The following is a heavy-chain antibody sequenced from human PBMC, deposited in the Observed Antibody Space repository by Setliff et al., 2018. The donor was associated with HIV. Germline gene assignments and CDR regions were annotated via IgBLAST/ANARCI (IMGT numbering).Heavy chain of an antibody. CDR1: GFSFSTYA. V-gene: IGHV3-23*01. Sequence: PGGSLRLSCAASGFSFSTYAMTWVRQAPGKGLEWVSVIVNSGGVTYYADSVKGRFAISRDNSKNMLYLQMNSLRTEDTAIYFCAKLSGRDPADFWGQGTLVTVSS. CDR3: AKLSGRDPADF. J-gene: IGHJ4*02. D-gene: IGHD6-25*01. CDR2: IVNSGGVT.